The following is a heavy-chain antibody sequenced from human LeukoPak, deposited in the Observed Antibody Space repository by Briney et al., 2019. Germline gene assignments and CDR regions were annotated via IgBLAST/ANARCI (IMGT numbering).Heavy chain of an antibody. Sequence: PGGSLRLSCVASGFTFSTFAMNWVRQSPGKGLEWISTITGSANNAYYSDSVKGRFTISRDNSKNTLYLQMNSLRVEDTAVYFCAKDPLWDNYAESWGQGTLVTVSS. J-gene: IGHJ5*02. CDR3: AKDPLWDNYAES. CDR2: ITGSANNA. CDR1: GFTFSTFA. D-gene: IGHD1/OR15-1a*01. V-gene: IGHV3-23*01.